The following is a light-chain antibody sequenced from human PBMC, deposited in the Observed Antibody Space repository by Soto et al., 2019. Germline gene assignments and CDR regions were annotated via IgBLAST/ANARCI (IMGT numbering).Light chain of an antibody. CDR1: QSISSR. CDR3: QQYNTYPT. Sequence: DIQMTQSPSTLSASVGDRVTFTCRASQSISSRLAWYQQKPGKAPKLLIYKASSLESGVPSRFSGSGSGTEFTLTISSLRPDDFATYYCQQYNTYPTFGGGTKVDIK. V-gene: IGKV1-5*03. J-gene: IGKJ4*01. CDR2: KAS.